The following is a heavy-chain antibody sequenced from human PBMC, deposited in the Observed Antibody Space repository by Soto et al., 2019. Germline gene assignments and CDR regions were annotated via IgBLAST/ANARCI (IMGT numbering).Heavy chain of an antibody. CDR1: GYTFTSCA. CDR3: ARGIVVVTALDY. J-gene: IGHJ4*02. V-gene: IGHV1-3*01. CDR2: INAGSGNT. Sequence: GASVKVSCKASGYTFTSCAMHWVRQAPGQRLEWMGWINAGSGNTKYSQKFQGRVTITRDTSASTAYMELSSLRSEDTAVYYCARGIVVVTALDYWGQGTLVTVSS. D-gene: IGHD2-21*02.